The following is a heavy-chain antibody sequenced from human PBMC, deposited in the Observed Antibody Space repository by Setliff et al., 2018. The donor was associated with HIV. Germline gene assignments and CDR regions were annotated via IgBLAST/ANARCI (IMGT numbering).Heavy chain of an antibody. CDR1: GSGFTFSSYS. J-gene: IGHJ6*03. D-gene: IGHD3-9*01. CDR2: ISSTSSTI. CDR3: ARDLYFYYYMDV. V-gene: IGHV3-48*01. Sequence: LRLSCAASGSGFTFSSYSMNWVRQAPGKGLEWVSYISSTSSTIYYANSVKGRFTISRDDAKNSLYLQMNSLRAEDTAVYYCARDLYFYYYMDVWGKGTTVTAP.